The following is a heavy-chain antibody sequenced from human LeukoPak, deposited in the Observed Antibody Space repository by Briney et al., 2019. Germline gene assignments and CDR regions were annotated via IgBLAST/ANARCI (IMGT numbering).Heavy chain of an antibody. V-gene: IGHV1-18*01. CDR2: ISAYNGNT. CDR1: GYTFTSYG. Sequence: ASVKVSCKASGYTFTSYGISWVRQAPGQGLKWMGWISAYNGNTNYAQKLQGRVTMTTDTSTSTAYMELRSLRSDDTAVYYCARVRRGYDSSGYLDYWGQGTLVTVSS. D-gene: IGHD3-22*01. J-gene: IGHJ4*02. CDR3: ARVRRGYDSSGYLDY.